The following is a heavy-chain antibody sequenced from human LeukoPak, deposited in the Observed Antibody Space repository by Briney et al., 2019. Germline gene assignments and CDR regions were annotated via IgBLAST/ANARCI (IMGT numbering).Heavy chain of an antibody. V-gene: IGHV1-2*02. CDR3: ARDLSPYYYDSSGYYSDY. Sequence: GASVKVSCKASGYTFTDYYMYWVRQAPGQGLEWIGWIHPNSGGTNYAQKFQGRVTMTRDTSISTAYMELSRLRSDDTAVYYCARDLSPYYYDSSGYYSDYWGQRTPVTVSS. CDR2: IHPNSGGT. J-gene: IGHJ4*02. CDR1: GYTFTDYY. D-gene: IGHD3-22*01.